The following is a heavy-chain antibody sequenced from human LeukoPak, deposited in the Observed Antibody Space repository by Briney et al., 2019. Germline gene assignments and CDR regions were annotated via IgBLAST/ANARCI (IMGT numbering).Heavy chain of an antibody. CDR3: ARDLVVERTTIFFDL. CDR2: LNTKTENP. V-gene: IGHV7-4-1*02. CDR1: GYSFTTYA. Sequence: GASVKVSCTASGYSFTTYAINWVRQAPGQGLEWMGWLNTKTENPTYAQGFRGRFVFSLDTSVSTAYLQISSLKAEDTAVYYCARDLVVERTTIFFDLWGQGTQVTVSS. J-gene: IGHJ4*02. D-gene: IGHD5-24*01.